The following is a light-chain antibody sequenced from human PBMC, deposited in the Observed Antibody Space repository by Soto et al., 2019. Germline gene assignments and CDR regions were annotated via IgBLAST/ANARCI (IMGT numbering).Light chain of an antibody. CDR3: QQRSNQPVT. CDR2: DAA. Sequence: EIVLTQSPGTLSLSPGEIASLSCRARQSVSGYLAWYQQKRGQAPRPLIYDAATRATGISARFSGSGSGTDFTLTISSLEPEDFAVYYCQQRSNQPVTFGQGTKVEVK. V-gene: IGKV3-11*01. CDR1: QSVSGY. J-gene: IGKJ1*01.